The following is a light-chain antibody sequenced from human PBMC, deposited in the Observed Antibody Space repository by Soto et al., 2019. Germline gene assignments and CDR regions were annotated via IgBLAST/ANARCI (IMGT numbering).Light chain of an antibody. CDR3: QQYNTWPPFT. CDR2: GAS. V-gene: IGKV3-15*01. CDR1: QSVRSN. Sequence: EIVLTQSPATLSLSPGGRATLSCSASQSVRSNLAWYQQKPGQAPRLLIYGASTRATGIPARFSGSGSGTEFTLTISSLQSEDFAVYYCQQYNTWPPFTFGQGTRLEIK. J-gene: IGKJ5*01.